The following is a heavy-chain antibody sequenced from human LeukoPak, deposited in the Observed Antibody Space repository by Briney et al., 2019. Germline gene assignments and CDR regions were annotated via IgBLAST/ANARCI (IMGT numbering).Heavy chain of an antibody. V-gene: IGHV3-23*01. D-gene: IGHD3-10*01. J-gene: IGHJ4*02. CDR1: GFTFSSYA. Sequence: GGSLRLSCAASGFTFSSYAMSWVRQAPGKGLEWVSAISGSGGSTYYADSVKGRFTISRDNSKNTLYLQMNSLRAEDTAVYYCAKGLWVRGVQTPHFDYWGQGTLVTVSS. CDR2: ISGSGGST. CDR3: AKGLWVRGVQTPHFDY.